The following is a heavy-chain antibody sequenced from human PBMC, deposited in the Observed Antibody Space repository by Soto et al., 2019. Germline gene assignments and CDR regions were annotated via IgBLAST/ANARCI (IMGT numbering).Heavy chain of an antibody. V-gene: IGHV4-30-4*01. D-gene: IGHD3-9*01. CDR3: ARGGSVLRYFDWLLYPSGFDY. CDR1: GGSISSGDYY. CDR2: IYYSGST. J-gene: IGHJ4*02. Sequence: TSETLSLTCTVSGGSISSGDYYWSWIRQPPGKGLEWIGYIYYSGSTYYNPSLKSRVTISVDTSKNQSSLKLSSVTAADTAVYYCARGGSVLRYFDWLLYPSGFDYWGQGTLVTVSS.